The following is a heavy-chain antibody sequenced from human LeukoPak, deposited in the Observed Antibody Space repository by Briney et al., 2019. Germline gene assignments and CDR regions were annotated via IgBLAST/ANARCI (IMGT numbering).Heavy chain of an antibody. CDR3: ARRYYDTTGYAFDI. CDR2: IYGGGNI. J-gene: IGHJ3*02. CDR1: GFTVSSNY. V-gene: IGHV3-53*01. D-gene: IGHD3-22*01. Sequence: PGGSLRLSCAASGFTVSSNYMNWVRQARGKGLEWVSVIYGGGNIYYADSVKGRFTISRDNSKNTLYLQMNSLRAEDTAVYYCARRYYDTTGYAFDIWGQGTMVTVSS.